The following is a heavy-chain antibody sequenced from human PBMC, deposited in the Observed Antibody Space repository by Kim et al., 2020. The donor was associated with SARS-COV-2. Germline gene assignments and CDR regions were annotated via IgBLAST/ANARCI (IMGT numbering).Heavy chain of an antibody. D-gene: IGHD6-19*01. Sequence: ASVKVSCKVSGYTLTELSMHWVRQAPGKGLEWMGGFDPEDGETIYAQKFQGRVTMTEDTSTDTAYMELSSLRSEDTAVYYCATGPAIAVAGSWFDPWRQGTLVTVSS. V-gene: IGHV1-24*01. CDR2: FDPEDGET. J-gene: IGHJ5*02. CDR3: ATGPAIAVAGSWFDP. CDR1: GYTLTELS.